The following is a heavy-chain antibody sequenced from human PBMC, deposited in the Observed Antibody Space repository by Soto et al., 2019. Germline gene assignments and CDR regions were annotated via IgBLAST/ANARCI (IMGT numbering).Heavy chain of an antibody. J-gene: IGHJ4*02. CDR2: IYNDGTYS. Sequence: GGSLRLSCAASGFIVNIYWMHWVRQSPGKGLVWISRIYNDGTYSDYADSVRGRFTISRDNVNDTLYLQMNNLRAEDSGLYYCTRGPRPISTGTGAYWGQGTQVTVSS. D-gene: IGHD3-10*01. CDR3: TRGPRPISTGTGAY. CDR1: GFIVNIYW. V-gene: IGHV3-74*01.